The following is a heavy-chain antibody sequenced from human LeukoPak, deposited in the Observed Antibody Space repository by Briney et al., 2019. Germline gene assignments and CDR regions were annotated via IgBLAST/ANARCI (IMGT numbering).Heavy chain of an antibody. D-gene: IGHD3-16*02. CDR3: ARDRITFGGVIVPGRHDY. V-gene: IGHV1-18*01. CDR1: GYTFTSYG. Sequence: ASVKVSCKASGYTFTSYGISWVRQAPGQGLEWMGWISAYNGDTNYAQKLQGRVTMTTDTSTSTAYMELRSLRPDDTAVYYCARDRITFGGVIVPGRHDYWGQGTLVTVSS. CDR2: ISAYNGDT. J-gene: IGHJ4*02.